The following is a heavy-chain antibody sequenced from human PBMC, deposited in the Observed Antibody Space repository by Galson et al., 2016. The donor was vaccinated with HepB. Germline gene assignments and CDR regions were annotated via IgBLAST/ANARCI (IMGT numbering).Heavy chain of an antibody. J-gene: IGHJ3*02. CDR3: ARDRGYDDSGEAFDI. V-gene: IGHV1-69*13. CDR2: IIPMFGTS. D-gene: IGHD5-12*01. CDR1: GGTFSTYA. Sequence: SVKVSCKASGGTFSTYAISWVRQAPGQGLEWMGGIIPMFGTSNDAQKFQGRVTITADESTSTAYMELSSLRSEDTAVYYCARDRGYDDSGEAFDIWGQGTKVTVSS.